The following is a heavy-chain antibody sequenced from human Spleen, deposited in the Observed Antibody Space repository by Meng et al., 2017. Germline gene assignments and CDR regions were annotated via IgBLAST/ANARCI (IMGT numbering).Heavy chain of an antibody. Sequence: QVQPDQVGPGLLRPLEAQSLTCAVLGGSFSGFYWSWNRQPPGKGLEWIGEINHSGSTNYNPSLKSRVTISVDTSKNQFSLKLSSVTAADTAVYYCARARITMVRGVKWLDYWGQGTLVTVSS. J-gene: IGHJ4*02. CDR3: ARARITMVRGVKWLDY. V-gene: IGHV4-34*01. D-gene: IGHD3-10*01. CDR1: GGSFSGFY. CDR2: INHSGST.